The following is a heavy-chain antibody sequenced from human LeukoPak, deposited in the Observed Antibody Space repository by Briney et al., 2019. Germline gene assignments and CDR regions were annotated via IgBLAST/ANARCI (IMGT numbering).Heavy chain of an antibody. D-gene: IGHD4-17*01. Sequence: SETLSLTCTVSGGSISSSSYYWGWIRQPPGKGLEWIGGIYYSGSTYYNPSLKSRVTISVDTSKNQFSLKLSSVTAADTAVYYCARHPNDYGDVRLDYWGQGTLVTVSS. V-gene: IGHV4-39*01. CDR3: ARHPNDYGDVRLDY. CDR2: IYYSGST. CDR1: GGSISSSSYY. J-gene: IGHJ4*02.